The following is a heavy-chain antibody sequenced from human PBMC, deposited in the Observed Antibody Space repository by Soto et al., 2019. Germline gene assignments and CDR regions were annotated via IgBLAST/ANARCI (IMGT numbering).Heavy chain of an antibody. V-gene: IGHV4-39*01. CDR3: ARHLTYCSAGSCYSDFPYYGMDV. J-gene: IGHJ6*02. D-gene: IGHD2-15*01. CDR2: IFYSGST. CDR1: GGSISSSSYY. Sequence: QLQLQESGPGLVKPSETQSLTCTVSGGSISSSSYYWGWIRQPPGKGLEWIGGIFYSGSTYYNPSLKSRVTISVDTSKNQFSLKLSSVTAADTAVYYCARHLTYCSAGSCYSDFPYYGMDVWGQGTTVTVSS.